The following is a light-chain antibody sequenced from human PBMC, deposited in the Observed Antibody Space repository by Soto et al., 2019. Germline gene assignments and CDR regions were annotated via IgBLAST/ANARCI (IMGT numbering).Light chain of an antibody. V-gene: IGKV3-20*01. Sequence: DIVLTQSPGTLSLSPGERATLSCRASQSVSSSYLAWYQQKPGQAPRLLIYGASSRATGIPDRFSGSGSGTDFTLTISRLEPEDFAVYYCQQYGSSPPKTFGQGTKVDNK. J-gene: IGKJ1*01. CDR1: QSVSSSY. CDR2: GAS. CDR3: QQYGSSPPKT.